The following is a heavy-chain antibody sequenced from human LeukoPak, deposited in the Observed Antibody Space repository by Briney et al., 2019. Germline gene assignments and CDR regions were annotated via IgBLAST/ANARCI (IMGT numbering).Heavy chain of an antibody. CDR1: GFTFSSYA. Sequence: PGRSLRLSCAASGFTFSSYAMHWVRQAPGKGLEWVAVISYDGNNKYYADSVKGRFTISRDNSKNTLYLQMNSLRAEDTAVYYCARDNLSGAYQLLFGYWGQGTLVTVSS. D-gene: IGHD2-2*01. J-gene: IGHJ4*02. CDR3: ARDNLSGAYQLLFGY. CDR2: ISYDGNNK. V-gene: IGHV3-30*04.